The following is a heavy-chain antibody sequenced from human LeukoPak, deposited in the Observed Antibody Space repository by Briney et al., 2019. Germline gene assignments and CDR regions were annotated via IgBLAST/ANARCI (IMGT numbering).Heavy chain of an antibody. CDR3: ASYPRGVIVSADDAFDI. V-gene: IGHV4-4*07. D-gene: IGHD3-16*02. J-gene: IGHJ3*02. Sequence: SETLSLTCTVSGGSISSYYWSWIRHPAGKGLEWIGRIYTSGSTNYNPSLKSRVTMSVDTSKNQFSLKLSSVTAADTAVYYCASYPRGVIVSADDAFDIWGQGTMVTVSS. CDR1: GGSISSYY. CDR2: IYTSGST.